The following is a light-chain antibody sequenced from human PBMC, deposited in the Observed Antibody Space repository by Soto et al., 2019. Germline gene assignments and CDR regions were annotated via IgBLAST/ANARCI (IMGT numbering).Light chain of an antibody. CDR2: GNS. Sequence: QSVLTQPPSLSGDPGQRVAISCTGSSSNIGAGYDVHWYQQLPGTAPKLLIYGNSNRPSGVPDRFSGSKSGTSASLAITGLQAEDEADYYCQSDDSSLSGYVVFGGGTKLTVL. CDR3: QSDDSSLSGYVV. V-gene: IGLV1-40*01. CDR1: SSNIGAGYD. J-gene: IGLJ2*01.